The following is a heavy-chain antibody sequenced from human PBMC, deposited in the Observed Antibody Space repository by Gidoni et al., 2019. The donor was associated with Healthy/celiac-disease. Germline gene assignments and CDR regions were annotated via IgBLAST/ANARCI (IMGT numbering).Heavy chain of an antibody. CDR2: IYCDDDK. J-gene: IGHJ4*02. CDR1: GFSLSTRGVG. D-gene: IGHD2-15*01. CDR3: AHRLTVPGSYFDY. Sequence: QITLKESGPKLVKPTQTLTLTCTFSGFSLSTRGVGVGWIRQPPGKALEWLAIIYCDDDKRYRPSLKSRLTITKDNSKNQVVLKMTNMDPVDTATYYCAHRLTVPGSYFDYWGQGTLVTVSS. V-gene: IGHV2-5*02.